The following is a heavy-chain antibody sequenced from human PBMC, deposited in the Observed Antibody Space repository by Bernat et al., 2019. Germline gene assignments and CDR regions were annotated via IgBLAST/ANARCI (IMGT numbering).Heavy chain of an antibody. D-gene: IGHD2-15*01. CDR3: ARDVSPVVVVAATGDWYFDR. V-gene: IGHV1-3*01. Sequence: QVQLVQSGAEVKKPGASVKVSCKASGYTFTSYAMYWVRQAPGQRLEWMGWINAGNGNTKYSQKFQGRVTITRDTSASTAYMELSSLRSEDTAVYYCARDVSPVVVVAATGDWYFDRWGRGTLVTVSS. CDR1: GYTFTSYA. J-gene: IGHJ2*01. CDR2: INAGNGNT.